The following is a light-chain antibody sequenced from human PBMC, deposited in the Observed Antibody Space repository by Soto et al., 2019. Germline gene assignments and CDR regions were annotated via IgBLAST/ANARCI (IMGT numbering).Light chain of an antibody. J-gene: IGKJ1*01. CDR2: QTS. V-gene: IGKV3-11*01. CDR3: HQRQSWTRT. Sequence: EIVFTQSPATLSSFPGDRVTLSCRASQYINTRLAWYQHRPGQAPRLLIYQTSLRAAGIPARFSASGAGTDFTLTISDVQPEDFALYYCHQRQSWTRTFGQGTKVDIK. CDR1: QYINTR.